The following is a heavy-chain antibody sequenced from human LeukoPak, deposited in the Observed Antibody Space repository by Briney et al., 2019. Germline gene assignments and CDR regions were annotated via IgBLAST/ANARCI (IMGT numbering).Heavy chain of an antibody. D-gene: IGHD3-22*01. Sequence: KTGGSLRLSCAASRFTFSNAWMSWVRQAPGKGLEWVGRIKSKTDGGTTDYAAPVNGRFTISRDDSKNTLYLQMNSLKTEDTAVYYCTTDTYDSGVYYPQHWGHGTLVTVSS. CDR2: IKSKTDGGTT. V-gene: IGHV3-15*01. CDR1: RFTFSNAW. CDR3: TTDTYDSGVYYPQH. J-gene: IGHJ1*01.